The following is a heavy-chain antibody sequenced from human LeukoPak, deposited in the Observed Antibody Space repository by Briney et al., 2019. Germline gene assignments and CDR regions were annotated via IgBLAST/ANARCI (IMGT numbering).Heavy chain of an antibody. CDR3: ARGERLGPDY. J-gene: IGHJ4*02. CDR2: ISGSGGST. D-gene: IGHD6-19*01. Sequence: PGGSLRLSCAASGFTFSIYAMSWVRQAPGMGLEWVSTISGSGGSTYYADSVKGRFTISRDNSKNTLYLQMNSLRAEDTAVYYCARGERLGPDYWGQGTLVTVSS. V-gene: IGHV3-23*01. CDR1: GFTFSIYA.